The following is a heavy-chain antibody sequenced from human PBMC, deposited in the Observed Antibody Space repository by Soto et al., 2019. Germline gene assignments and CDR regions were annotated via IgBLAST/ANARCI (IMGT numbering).Heavy chain of an antibody. CDR2: IIPIFGTA. CDR1: GGTFSSYA. Sequence: SVKVSCKVSGGTFSSYAISWVRQAPGQGLEWMGGIIPIFGTANYAQKFQGRVTITADETTSTAFMELNSLRSEDTAVYYCARVDGLHGSYSGSYRCDYWGQGTLVTVSS. J-gene: IGHJ4*02. D-gene: IGHD1-26*01. CDR3: ARVDGLHGSYSGSYRCDY. V-gene: IGHV1-69*13.